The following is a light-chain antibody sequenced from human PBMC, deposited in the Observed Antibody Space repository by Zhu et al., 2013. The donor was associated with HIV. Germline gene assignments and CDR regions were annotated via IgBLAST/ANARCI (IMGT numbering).Light chain of an antibody. CDR2: GAS. V-gene: IGKV3D-20*02. J-gene: IGKJ4*01. CDR3: QQRSNWPLT. CDR1: QSVSSSY. Sequence: EIVLTQSPGTLSLSPGERATVSCRASQSVSSSYFAWYQQKPGQTPRLLIYGASSRATGIPDRFSGSGSGTDFTLTISRLEPEDFAVYYCQQRSNWPLTFGGGTKVEIK.